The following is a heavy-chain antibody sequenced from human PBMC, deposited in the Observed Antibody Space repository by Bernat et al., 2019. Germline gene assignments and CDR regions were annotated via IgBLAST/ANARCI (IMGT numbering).Heavy chain of an antibody. D-gene: IGHD3-10*01. CDR3: ASITMVQGVTTPWFDP. CDR1: GGSFSGYY. CDR2: INHSGST. V-gene: IGHV4-34*01. Sequence: QVQLQQWGAGLLKPSETLSLTCAVYGGSFSGYYWSWISQPPGKGREWIGEINHSGSTNYNPSLKSRVTISVDTAKKQFSLKLSSVTAADTAVYYCASITMVQGVTTPWFDPWGQGTLVTVSS. J-gene: IGHJ5*02.